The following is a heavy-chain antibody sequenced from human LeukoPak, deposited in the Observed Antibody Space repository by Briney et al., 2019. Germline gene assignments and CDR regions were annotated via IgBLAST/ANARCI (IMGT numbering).Heavy chain of an antibody. V-gene: IGHV1-69*04. D-gene: IGHD7-27*01. CDR1: GGTFSSYA. CDR2: IIPILGIA. CDR3: AGVKELGSWYFDL. Sequence: ASVKVSCKASGGTFSSYAISWVRQAPGQGLEWMGRIIPILGIANYAQKFQGRVTITADKSTSTAYMELSSLRSEDTAVYYCAGVKELGSWYFDLWGRGTLVTVSP. J-gene: IGHJ2*01.